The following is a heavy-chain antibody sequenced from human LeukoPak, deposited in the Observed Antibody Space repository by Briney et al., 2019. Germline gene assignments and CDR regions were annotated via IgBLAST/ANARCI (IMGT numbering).Heavy chain of an antibody. CDR2: MNPNSGNT. Sequence: ASVKVSCKASGYTFTSYDINWVRQATGQGLEWMGWMNPNSGNTGYAQKFQGRVTMTRNTSISTAYMELSSLRSEDTAVYYCAREGNYDILTGLDAFDIWGQGTMVTVSS. V-gene: IGHV1-8*01. D-gene: IGHD3-9*01. J-gene: IGHJ3*02. CDR3: AREGNYDILTGLDAFDI. CDR1: GYTFTSYD.